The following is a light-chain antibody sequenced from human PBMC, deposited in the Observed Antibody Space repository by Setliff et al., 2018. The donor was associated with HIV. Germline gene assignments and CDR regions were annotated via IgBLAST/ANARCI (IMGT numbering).Light chain of an antibody. V-gene: IGLV2-14*01. CDR3: SSYAITNTLP. J-gene: IGLJ1*01. CDR2: EVR. Sequence: QSALTQPASVSGAPGQSITISCTGTSSDVGGYNYVSWYQQHPGKAPKLIIYEVRNRPSGVSNRFSGSKSGNTASLTISGLQAEDEADYYCSSYAITNTLPLGTGTQATV. CDR1: SSDVGGYNY.